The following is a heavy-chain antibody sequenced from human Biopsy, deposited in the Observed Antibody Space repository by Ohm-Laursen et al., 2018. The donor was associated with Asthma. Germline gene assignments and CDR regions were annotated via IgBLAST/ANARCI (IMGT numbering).Heavy chain of an antibody. CDR1: GFTFGNFW. J-gene: IGHJ6*02. V-gene: IGHV3-66*01. D-gene: IGHD4-17*01. CDR3: AKDPRIYGDNVAGMDV. Sequence: SLRLSCAASGFTFGNFWMSWVRQPPGKGLEWVSVIYSGGGTYYADSVQGRVTISRDNSKNTLSLQMNSLRAEDTAVYYCAKDPRIYGDNVAGMDVWGQGTAVNVSS. CDR2: IYSGGGT.